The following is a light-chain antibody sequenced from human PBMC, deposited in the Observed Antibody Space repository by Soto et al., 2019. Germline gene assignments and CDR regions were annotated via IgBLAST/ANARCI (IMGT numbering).Light chain of an antibody. J-gene: IGKJ4*01. CDR2: AAS. Sequence: DIQITHSPSSVSASVVDTVTITFLASQYISSWVAWYQQKPGKAPKLLISAASSLQSGVPTRFSGSGSGTDFTLIISGLQPEDFATYFCQKGDSFPFNFGGGTKVDIK. V-gene: IGKV1-12*01. CDR1: QYISSW. CDR3: QKGDSFPFN.